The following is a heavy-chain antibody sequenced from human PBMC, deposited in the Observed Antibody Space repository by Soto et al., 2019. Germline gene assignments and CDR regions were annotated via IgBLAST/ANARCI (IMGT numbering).Heavy chain of an antibody. CDR3: AKATATGGGAFDI. Sequence: PGGSLRLSCEASGFTCSSYGMSWVRQAPGKGLEWVSTILVSGSTHYPDSVKGRFTISRDNSKNMVFLQMNSLTAGDTAVYYCAKATATGGGAFDICGQGTMVTVSS. V-gene: IGHV3-23*01. CDR1: GFTCSSYG. D-gene: IGHD2-8*02. CDR2: ILVSGST. J-gene: IGHJ3*02.